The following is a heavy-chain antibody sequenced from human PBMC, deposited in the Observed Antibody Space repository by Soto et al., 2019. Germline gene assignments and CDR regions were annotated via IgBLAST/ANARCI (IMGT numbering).Heavy chain of an antibody. CDR3: AKGGWYGQSSSDVFDY. J-gene: IGHJ4*02. CDR1: GYSLTTHW. D-gene: IGHD3-10*01. V-gene: IGHV5-51*01. Sequence: GESLKISCKGSGYSLTTHWIAWVRQMPGEGLEWMGIIYPGDSDTRYSPSFQGRFTISRDNAKNSLYLQMNSLRAEDTAVYYCAKGGWYGQSSSDVFDYWGQGTLVTVSS. CDR2: IYPGDSDT.